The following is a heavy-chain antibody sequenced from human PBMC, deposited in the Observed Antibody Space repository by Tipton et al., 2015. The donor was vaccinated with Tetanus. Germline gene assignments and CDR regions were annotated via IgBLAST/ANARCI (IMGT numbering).Heavy chain of an antibody. CDR1: GFTLRSYS. CDR2: ISTTSNTI. D-gene: IGHD3-22*01. CDR3: ARGEKLPRNRENYDTRGFDAFDI. Sequence: SLSLSCAASGFTLRSYSMNWVRQAPGKGLEWVSYISTTSNTIYYADAVRGRFAISRDNAKNLLYLQMSRRSREDTAVYDCARGEKLPRNRENYDTRGFDAFDIGGQGPMGTVSP. V-gene: IGHV3-48*01. J-gene: IGHJ3*02.